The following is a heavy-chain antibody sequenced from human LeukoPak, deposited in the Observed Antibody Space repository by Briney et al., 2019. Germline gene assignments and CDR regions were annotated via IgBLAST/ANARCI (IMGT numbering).Heavy chain of an antibody. CDR1: GFTFDDYA. J-gene: IGHJ4*02. CDR3: AKGQGYSSGSPFDY. D-gene: IGHD6-19*01. V-gene: IGHV3-9*01. Sequence: QPGRSLRLSCAASGFTFDDYAMHWVRQAPGKGLEWVSGISWNSGSIGYADSVKGRFTISRDNAKNSLYLQMNSLRAEDAALYYCAKGQGYSSGSPFDYWGQGTLVTVSS. CDR2: ISWNSGSI.